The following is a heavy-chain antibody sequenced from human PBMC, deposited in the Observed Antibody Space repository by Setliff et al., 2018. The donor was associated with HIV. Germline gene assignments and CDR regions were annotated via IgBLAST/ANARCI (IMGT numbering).Heavy chain of an antibody. V-gene: IGHV4-59*01. CDR3: ARDRVGGNYYYMDV. D-gene: IGHD1-26*01. Sequence: SETLSLTCTVSGGSISSYYWSWIRQPPGEGLEWIGYIYYSGSTNYNPSLKSRVTISVDTSKNQFSLKLSSVTAADTAVYYCARDRVGGNYYYMDVWGKGTTVTVSS. J-gene: IGHJ6*03. CDR2: IYYSGST. CDR1: GGSISSYY.